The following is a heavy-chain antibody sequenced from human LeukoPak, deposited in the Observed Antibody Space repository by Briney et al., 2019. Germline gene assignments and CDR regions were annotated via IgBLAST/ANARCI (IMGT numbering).Heavy chain of an antibody. D-gene: IGHD2-15*01. Sequence: SETLSLTCTVSGGSISDYYWSWIRQPPGKGLEWIGYINYSGSTNYNPSLKSRVTISEDTSKNQFSLKLNSVTAADTAVYYCARQSRYCSGGSCYRPTYYYYYYMDVWGKGTTVTISS. CDR1: GGSISDYY. CDR3: ARQSRYCSGGSCYRPTYYYYYYMDV. V-gene: IGHV4-59*01. J-gene: IGHJ6*03. CDR2: INYSGST.